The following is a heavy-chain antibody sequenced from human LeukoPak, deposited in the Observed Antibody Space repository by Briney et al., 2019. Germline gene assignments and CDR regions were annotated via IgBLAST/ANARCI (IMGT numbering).Heavy chain of an antibody. CDR1: GFTFSSYS. D-gene: IGHD6-13*01. V-gene: IGHV3-21*01. J-gene: IGHJ5*02. CDR2: ISSSSSYI. Sequence: GGSLRPSCAASGFTFSSYSMNWVRQAPGKGLEWVSSISSSSSYIYYADSVKGRFTISRDNAKNSLYLQMNSLRAEDTAVCYCARGSIAAAGTRWFDPWGQGTLVTVSS. CDR3: ARGSIAAAGTRWFDP.